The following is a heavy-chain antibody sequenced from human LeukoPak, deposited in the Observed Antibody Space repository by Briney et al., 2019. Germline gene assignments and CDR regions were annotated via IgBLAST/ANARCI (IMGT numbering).Heavy chain of an antibody. CDR3: ARVGYCSGGSCYSEDFSS. J-gene: IGHJ5*02. CDR1: GYTFTNYG. D-gene: IGHD2-15*01. CDR2: ISVYNGNT. Sequence: ASVKVSCKASGYTFTNYGISWVRQAPGQGLEWMGWISVYNGNTNYAQKLQGRVTMTTDTSTSTAYMELRSLRSDDTAVYYCARVGYCSGGSCYSEDFSSWGQGTLVSVSS. V-gene: IGHV1-18*01.